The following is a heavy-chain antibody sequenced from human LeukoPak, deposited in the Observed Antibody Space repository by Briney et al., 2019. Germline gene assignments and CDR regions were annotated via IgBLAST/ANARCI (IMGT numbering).Heavy chain of an antibody. CDR2: IIPIFGTA. Sequence: ASVKVSCKASGGTFSSYAISWVRQAPGQGLEWMGRIIPIFGTANYAQKFQGRVTITTDESTSTAYMELSSLRSEDTAAYYCARDYYDSSGYSDYWGQGTLVTVSS. CDR3: ARDYYDSSGYSDY. V-gene: IGHV1-69*05. CDR1: GGTFSSYA. D-gene: IGHD3-22*01. J-gene: IGHJ4*02.